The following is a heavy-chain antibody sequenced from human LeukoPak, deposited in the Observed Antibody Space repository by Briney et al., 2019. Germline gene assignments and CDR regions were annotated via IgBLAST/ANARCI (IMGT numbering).Heavy chain of an antibody. J-gene: IGHJ4*02. V-gene: IGHV3-74*01. CDR2: INDDGSII. CDR3: VRALTGIDDF. CDR1: GFAFSSYA. D-gene: IGHD1-20*01. Sequence: PGGSLRLSCAASGFAFSSYAMHWVRQAPGKGLVWVSRINDDGSIINYGDPVKGRFTISRDNAKNTLYLQMNSLRVEDTAVYYCVRALTGIDDFWGQGTQVTVSS.